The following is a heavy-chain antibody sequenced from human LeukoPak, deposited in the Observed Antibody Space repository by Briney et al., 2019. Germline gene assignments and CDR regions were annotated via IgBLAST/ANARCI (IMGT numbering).Heavy chain of an antibody. CDR2: IYPGDSDT. CDR1: GYNFTSYW. D-gene: IGHD2/OR15-2a*01. J-gene: IGHJ4*02. V-gene: IGHV5-51*01. CDR3: ARRASTASRYFDF. Sequence: GESLKISCKGSGYNFTSYWIVWVRQMPGKGLAWMGIIYPGDSDTIYSPSFQGQVTISADKSISTAYLQWSSLKASDTAMYYCARRASTASRYFDFWGQGALVTVSS.